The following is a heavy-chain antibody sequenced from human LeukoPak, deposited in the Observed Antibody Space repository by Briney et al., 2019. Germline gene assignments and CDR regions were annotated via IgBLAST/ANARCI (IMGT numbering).Heavy chain of an antibody. D-gene: IGHD1-26*01. V-gene: IGHV1-46*01. CDR3: ARDNSVGDNAWWFDP. J-gene: IGHJ5*02. Sequence: ASVKVSCKASGYTFISYYMHWVRQDPGQGLEWMGLINPTGGSTGYAQKFQGRVTMTRDMSTSTDYMELSSLRSEDTAIYYCARDNSVGDNAWWFDPWGQGTLVTVS. CDR2: INPTGGST. CDR1: GYTFISYY.